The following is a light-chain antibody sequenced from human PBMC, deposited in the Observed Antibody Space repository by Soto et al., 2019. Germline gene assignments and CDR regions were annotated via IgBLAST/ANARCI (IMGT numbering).Light chain of an antibody. V-gene: IGLV2-14*01. CDR2: DVS. CDR3: SSYTSSSSYNYV. CDR1: SSNVRGYNY. J-gene: IGLJ1*01. Sequence: QSVLTQPASVSGSPGQSITISCTGTSSNVRGYNYVSWYQQHPGKAPKLMIYDVSNRPSGASNRFSGSKSGNTASLTISGLQAEDEADYYCSSYTSSSSYNYVFGTGTKVTVL.